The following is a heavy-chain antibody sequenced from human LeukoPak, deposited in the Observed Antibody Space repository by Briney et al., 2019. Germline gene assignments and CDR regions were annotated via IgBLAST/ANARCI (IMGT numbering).Heavy chain of an antibody. CDR3: ASNYYGSGSFDY. Sequence: GGSLRLSCAASGFTFSSYSMNWVRQAPGKGLEWFSSISSSSSYIYYADSVKGRFTISRDNAKNSLYLQMNSLRAEDTAVYYCASNYYGSGSFDYWGQGTLVTVSS. CDR1: GFTFSSYS. D-gene: IGHD3-10*01. V-gene: IGHV3-21*01. CDR2: ISSSSSYI. J-gene: IGHJ4*02.